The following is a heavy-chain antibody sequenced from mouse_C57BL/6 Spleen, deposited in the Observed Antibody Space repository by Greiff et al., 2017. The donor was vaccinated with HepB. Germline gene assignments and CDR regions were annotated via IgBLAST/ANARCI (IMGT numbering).Heavy chain of an antibody. V-gene: IGHV7-3*01. CDR2: IRNKANGYTT. D-gene: IGHD4-1*01. CDR3: ARYSANWGFDY. Sequence: EVKLVESGGGLVQPGGSLSLSCAASGFTFTDYYMSWVRQPPGKALEWLGFIRNKANGYTTEYSASVKGRFTISRDNSQSILYLQMNALRAEDSATYYCARYSANWGFDYWGPGTTLTVSS. CDR1: GFTFTDYY. J-gene: IGHJ2*01.